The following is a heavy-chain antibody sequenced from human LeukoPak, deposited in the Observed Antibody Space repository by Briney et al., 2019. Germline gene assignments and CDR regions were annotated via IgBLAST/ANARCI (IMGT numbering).Heavy chain of an antibody. V-gene: IGHV4-34*01. CDR3: ARWSRITMVRGVYLDNWFDP. J-gene: IGHJ5*02. CDR2: INHSGST. CDR1: GGSISSYY. Sequence: SETLSLTCTVSGGSISSYYWSWIRQPPGKGLEWIGEINHSGSTNYNPSLKSRVTISVDTSKNQFSLKLSSVTAADTAVYYCARWSRITMVRGVYLDNWFDPWGQGTLVTVSS. D-gene: IGHD3-10*01.